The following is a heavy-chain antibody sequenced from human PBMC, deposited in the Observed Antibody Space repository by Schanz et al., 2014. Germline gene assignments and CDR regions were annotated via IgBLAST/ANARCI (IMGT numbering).Heavy chain of an antibody. CDR3: ARVHIATYRYSSPGAFDI. D-gene: IGHD6-19*01. J-gene: IGHJ3*02. CDR2: INAHTGNA. Sequence: QVQLVQSGAEVMKPGSSVKASCKASGYIFGSHGMTWVRQAPGQGPELMGWINAHTGNAQYAQKCQGRVNMTRDTVTTTVHLELTRLRTDDAAIYSYARVHIATYRYSSPGAFDIWGQGTRVTVSS. V-gene: IGHV1-18*01. CDR1: GYIFGSHG.